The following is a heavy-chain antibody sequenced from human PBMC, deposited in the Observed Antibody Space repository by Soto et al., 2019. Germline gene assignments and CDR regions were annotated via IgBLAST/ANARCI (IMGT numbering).Heavy chain of an antibody. V-gene: IGHV3-23*01. J-gene: IGHJ6*03. CDR1: GFTFSSYA. D-gene: IGHD3-10*01. CDR3: AKGGGYYYGSGSYYNAFDYYYMDV. Sequence: GGSLRLSCAASGFTFSSYAMSWVRQAPGKGLEWVSAISGSGGSTYYADSVKGRFTISRDNSKNTLYLQMNSLRAEDTAVYYCAKGGGYYYGSGSYYNAFDYYYMDVWGKGTTVTVS. CDR2: ISGSGGST.